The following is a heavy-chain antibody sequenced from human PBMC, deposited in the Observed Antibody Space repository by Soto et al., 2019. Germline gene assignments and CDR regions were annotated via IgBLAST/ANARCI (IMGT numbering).Heavy chain of an antibody. CDR2: SYYSGST. J-gene: IGHJ6*02. CDR1: GGSISSYY. V-gene: IGHV4-59*01. Sequence: QVQLQESGPRLVKPSETLSLTCNVSGGSISSYYWSWIRQPPGKGLEWIGDSYYSGSTNYNPSLKSRVTISVDTSKNQFSLNLSSVTAADTAVYYCVRGITMVWGNPDYYYNYVDVGGQGTTVTVSS. CDR3: VRGITMVWGNPDYYYNYVDV. D-gene: IGHD3-10*01.